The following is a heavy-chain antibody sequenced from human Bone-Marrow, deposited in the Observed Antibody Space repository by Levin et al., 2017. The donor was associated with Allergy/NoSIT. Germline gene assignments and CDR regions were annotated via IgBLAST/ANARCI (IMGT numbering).Heavy chain of an antibody. CDR2: IWYDGSNK. D-gene: IGHD3-3*01. CDR1: GFTFSSYG. V-gene: IGHV3-33*01. CDR3: ARGDFWSGYYSD. Sequence: GESLKISCAASGFTFSSYGMHWVRQAPGKGLEWVAVIWYDGSNKYYADSVKGRFTISRDNSKNTLYLQMNSLRAEDTAVYYCARGDFWSGYYSDWGQGTLVTVSS. J-gene: IGHJ4*02.